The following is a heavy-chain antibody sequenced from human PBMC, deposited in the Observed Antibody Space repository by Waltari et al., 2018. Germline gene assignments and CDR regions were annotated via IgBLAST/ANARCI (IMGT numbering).Heavy chain of an antibody. Sequence: QVQLQQWGAGLLKPSETLSLTCAVYGGTFSGYYWTWIRQPPGEGLEWIGEINQSGVTNYNPSLKSRVTISVDTSKNQFSLKLSSVTAADTAVYYCARGTGAMTRYLGYWGQGAPVTVSS. CDR1: GGTFSGYY. CDR3: ARGTGAMTRYLGY. D-gene: IGHD4-17*01. V-gene: IGHV4-34*01. CDR2: INQSGVT. J-gene: IGHJ4*02.